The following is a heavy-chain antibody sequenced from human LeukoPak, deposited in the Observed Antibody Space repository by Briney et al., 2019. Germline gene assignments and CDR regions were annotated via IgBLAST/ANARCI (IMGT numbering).Heavy chain of an antibody. CDR2: INPNSGGT. CDR1: GYTFTGYY. D-gene: IGHD3-3*01. Sequence: ASVKVSCKASGYTFTGYYMHWVRQAPGQGLEWMGWINPNSGGTNYAQRFQDRITMTVDKSTTTVYMELNSLRLDDTAVYYCARTHDFWATRKGDYFDPWGQGTLVTVSS. V-gene: IGHV1-2*02. CDR3: ARTHDFWATRKGDYFDP. J-gene: IGHJ4*02.